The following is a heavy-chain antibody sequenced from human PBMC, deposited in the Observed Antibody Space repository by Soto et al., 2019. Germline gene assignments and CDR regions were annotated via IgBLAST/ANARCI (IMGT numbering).Heavy chain of an antibody. CDR1: GGSISSSSYY. J-gene: IGHJ4*02. V-gene: IGHV4-39*01. CDR2: IYYSGST. D-gene: IGHD3-22*01. Sequence: KTSETLSLTCTVSGGSISSSSYYWGWIRQPPGKGLEWIGSIYYSGSTYYNPSLKSRVTISVDTSKNQFSLKLSSVTAADTAVYYCARVYYYDSSGPEGNFDYWGQGTLVTVSS. CDR3: ARVYYYDSSGPEGNFDY.